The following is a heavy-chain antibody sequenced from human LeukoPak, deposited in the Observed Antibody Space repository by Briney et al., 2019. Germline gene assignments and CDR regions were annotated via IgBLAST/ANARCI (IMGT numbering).Heavy chain of an antibody. Sequence: GGSLRLSCAASGFTFSSYAMSWVRQAPGKGLEWVSAISGSGGSTYYADSVKGRFTISRDNSKNTLYLQMNSLRAEDTAVYYCAKAFRKYCSSTSCPYYFVYWGQGTLVTVSS. CDR2: ISGSGGST. CDR3: AKAFRKYCSSTSCPYYFVY. V-gene: IGHV3-23*01. J-gene: IGHJ4*02. D-gene: IGHD2-2*01. CDR1: GFTFSSYA.